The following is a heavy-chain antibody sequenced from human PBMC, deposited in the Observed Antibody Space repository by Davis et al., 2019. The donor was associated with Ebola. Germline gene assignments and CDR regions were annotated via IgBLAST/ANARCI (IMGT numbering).Heavy chain of an antibody. D-gene: IGHD3-3*01. Sequence: AASVKVSCKASGYTFTSYYMHWVRQAPGQGLEWMGIINPSGGSTSYAQKFQGRVTMTRDTSTSTVYMELSSLRSEDTAVYYCARGSRRFLEWLVCGMDVWGQGTTVTVSS. CDR3: ARGSRRFLEWLVCGMDV. CDR2: INPSGGST. CDR1: GYTFTSYY. V-gene: IGHV1-46*01. J-gene: IGHJ6*02.